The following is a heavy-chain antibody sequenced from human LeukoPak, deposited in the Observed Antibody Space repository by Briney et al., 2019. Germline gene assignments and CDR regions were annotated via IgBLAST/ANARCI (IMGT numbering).Heavy chain of an antibody. J-gene: IGHJ3*02. D-gene: IGHD3-22*01. V-gene: IGHV3-30*02. CDR2: IRYNGNNQ. CDR1: GFTFNNYG. CDR3: ARDPRPRRNREYYYYSSGDAFDI. Sequence: GGSLRLSCAASGFTFNNYGMHWVRQAPGKGLEWVAFIRYNGNNQYYADSVKGRFTISRDNSKNTLYLQVNSLRAEDTAVYYCARDPRPRRNREYYYYSSGDAFDIWGQGTMVTVSS.